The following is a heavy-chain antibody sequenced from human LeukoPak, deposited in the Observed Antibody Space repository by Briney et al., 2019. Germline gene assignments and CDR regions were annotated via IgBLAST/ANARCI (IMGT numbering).Heavy chain of an antibody. J-gene: IGHJ3*02. CDR1: GFTLSSYT. V-gene: IGHV3-21*04. Sequence: GGSLRLSCAVSGFTLSSYTMNWVRQAPGKGLEWVSFISSSSSYIYYAHSVKGRFTISRDNSKNTLYLQMNSLRAEDTAVYYCAGTYYYDKGAFDIWGQGTMVTVSS. CDR3: AGTYYYDKGAFDI. CDR2: ISSSSSYI. D-gene: IGHD3-22*01.